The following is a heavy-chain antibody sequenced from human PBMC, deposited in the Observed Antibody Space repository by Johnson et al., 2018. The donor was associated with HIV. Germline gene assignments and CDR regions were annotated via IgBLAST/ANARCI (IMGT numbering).Heavy chain of an antibody. CDR1: GFTFSNYA. CDR3: TTEWWSYAFDI. Sequence: MLLVESGGGVVQPGRSLRLSCAASGFTFSNYAMHWVRQAPGKGLEWVSYISSSGSTIYYADSVKGRFTISRDNAKNSLYLQMNSLKTEDTAVYYCTTEWWSYAFDIWGQGTMVTVSS. D-gene: IGHD2-15*01. CDR2: ISSSGSTI. V-gene: IGHV3-48*03. J-gene: IGHJ3*02.